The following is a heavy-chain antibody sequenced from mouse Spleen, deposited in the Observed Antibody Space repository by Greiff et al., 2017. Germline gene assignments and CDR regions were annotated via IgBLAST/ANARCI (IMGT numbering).Heavy chain of an antibody. CDR1: GFTFSSYA. Sequence: EVKVVESGGGLVKRGGSLKLSCAASGFTFSSYAMSWVRQTPEKRLEWVATISSGGGNTYYPDSVKGRFTISRDNAKNTLYLQMSSLKSEDTAMYYCARRDDGYFDYWGQGTTLTVSS. V-gene: IGHV5-9*04. J-gene: IGHJ2*01. D-gene: IGHD2-3*01. CDR2: ISSGGGNT. CDR3: ARRDDGYFDY.